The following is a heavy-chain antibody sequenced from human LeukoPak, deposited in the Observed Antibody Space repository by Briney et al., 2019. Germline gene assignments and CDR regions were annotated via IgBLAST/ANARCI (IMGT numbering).Heavy chain of an antibody. CDR2: ISSISSYI. V-gene: IGHV3-21*01. CDR3: ARGHYYPDMLTNYWVRYFDY. CDR1: GFTFSTYI. Sequence: MAGGSLRLSCAASGFTFSTYIMNWVRQAPGKGLEGVSSISSISSYIYYADSVKGRFTISRDNSKNTLYMQKNSLRAEDTAVYYCARGHYYPDMLTNYWVRYFDYWGQGTLVTVSS. J-gene: IGHJ4*02. D-gene: IGHD3-9*01.